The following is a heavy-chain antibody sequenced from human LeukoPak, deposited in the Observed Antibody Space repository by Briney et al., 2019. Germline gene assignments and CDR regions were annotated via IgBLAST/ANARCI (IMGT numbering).Heavy chain of an antibody. D-gene: IGHD3-3*01. CDR1: GFTFSDYY. Sequence: GGSLRLSCAASGFTFSDYYMSWIRQAPGKGLEWVSYISSSSSYTNYADSVKGRFTISRDNAKNSLYLQMNSLRAEDTAVYYCARGDYDFWSGYYSGFDYWGQGTLVTVSS. CDR2: ISSSSSYT. V-gene: IGHV3-11*06. CDR3: ARGDYDFWSGYYSGFDY. J-gene: IGHJ4*02.